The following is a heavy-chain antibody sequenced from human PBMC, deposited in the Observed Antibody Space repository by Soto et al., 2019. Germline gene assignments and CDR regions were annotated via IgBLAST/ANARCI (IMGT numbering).Heavy chain of an antibody. CDR3: ARPAYYYDSSGYYGRENDAFDN. Sequence: PSETLSLTCTVSGGSVSSGSYYWSWIRQPPGKGLEWLGYIYYSGSTNYNPSLKSRVTISVDTSKNQFSLKLSSVTAADTAVYYCARPAYYYDSSGYYGRENDAFDNWGQGKMVTVSS. D-gene: IGHD3-22*01. CDR1: GGSVSSGSYY. CDR2: IYYSGST. V-gene: IGHV4-61*01. J-gene: IGHJ3*02.